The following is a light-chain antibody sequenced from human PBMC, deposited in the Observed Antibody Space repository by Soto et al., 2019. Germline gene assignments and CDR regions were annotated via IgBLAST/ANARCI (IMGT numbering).Light chain of an antibody. V-gene: IGKV3-15*01. Sequence: EIVMTQSPATLSVSPGERATLSCRASQSVSSNLAWYQQKPGQAPRLLIYGAYTRDTGIPARFSGSGSGTEFTLTISSLQYEDVAVYYCQQYNNWPLTFGGGTKVEIK. CDR1: QSVSSN. CDR2: GAY. J-gene: IGKJ4*01. CDR3: QQYNNWPLT.